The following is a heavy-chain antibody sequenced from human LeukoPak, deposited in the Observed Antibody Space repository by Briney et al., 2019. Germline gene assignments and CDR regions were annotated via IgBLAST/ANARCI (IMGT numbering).Heavy chain of an antibody. Sequence: SETLSLTCTVSGGSVSSYYWTWIRQPPGKGLEWIGYIYYSGSTNYNPSLKSRVTISVDTSKNQFSLKLSSVTAADTAVYYCARRGYGMDVWGQGTTVTVSS. CDR2: IYYSGST. CDR3: ARRGYGMDV. D-gene: IGHD3-10*01. V-gene: IGHV4-59*02. CDR1: GGSVSSYY. J-gene: IGHJ6*02.